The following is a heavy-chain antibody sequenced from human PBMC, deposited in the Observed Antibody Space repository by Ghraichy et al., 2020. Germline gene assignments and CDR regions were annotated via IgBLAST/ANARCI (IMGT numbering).Heavy chain of an antibody. D-gene: IGHD2-8*01. CDR3: ARVPGDPTGRHCSNGVCKRLYYDYGMDV. CDR1: GFTFSTFW. V-gene: IGHV3-7*04. Sequence: GESLNISCVASGFTFSTFWMTWVRQAPGKGLEWVANIKEDGSEEYYLDSVKGRFTISRDNAKNSLYLQMNSLRAEDTAVYSCARVPGDPTGRHCSNGVCKRLYYDYGMDVWGQGTMVTVSS. J-gene: IGHJ6*02. CDR2: IKEDGSEE.